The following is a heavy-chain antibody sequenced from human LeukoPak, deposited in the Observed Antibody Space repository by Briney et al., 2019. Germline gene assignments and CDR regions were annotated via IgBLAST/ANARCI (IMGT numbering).Heavy chain of an antibody. V-gene: IGHV4-34*01. CDR3: ARHKIVATYRQFDY. D-gene: IGHD5-12*01. CDR2: INHSGST. Sequence: SETLSLTCAVYGGSFSGYYWSWIRQPPGKGLEWIGEINHSGSTNYNPSLKSRVTISVDTSKNQFSLKLSSVTAADTAVYYCARHKIVATYRQFDYWGQGTLVTVSS. CDR1: GGSFSGYY. J-gene: IGHJ4*02.